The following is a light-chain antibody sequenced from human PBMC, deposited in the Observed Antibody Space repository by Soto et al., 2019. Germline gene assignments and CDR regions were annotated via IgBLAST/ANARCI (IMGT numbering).Light chain of an antibody. V-gene: IGKV3-15*01. CDR1: QSVGSN. J-gene: IGKJ1*01. CDR2: GAS. CDR3: QQYKNWPPDMT. Sequence: EIVMTQSPATLSVSPGERATLSCRASQSVGSNLAWYQQKPGQAPRLLIYGASTRATGIPARFSGSGSGTQFTLTISSLQSEDFAIYFCQQYKNWPPDMTCGQGTNVEIK.